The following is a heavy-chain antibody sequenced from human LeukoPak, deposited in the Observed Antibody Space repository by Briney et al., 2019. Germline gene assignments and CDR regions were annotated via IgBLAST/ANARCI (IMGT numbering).Heavy chain of an antibody. Sequence: PSETLSLTCTVSGGSLSSYYWSLIRQPAGKGLEWFGRIYASGSTNYNPSLKSRVTMSVDTSKNQFSLKLCSVTAADTAVYYCARDSYSSSWYFDYWGQGTLVTVSS. V-gene: IGHV4-4*07. J-gene: IGHJ4*02. CDR2: IYASGST. CDR1: GGSLSSYY. D-gene: IGHD6-13*01. CDR3: ARDSYSSSWYFDY.